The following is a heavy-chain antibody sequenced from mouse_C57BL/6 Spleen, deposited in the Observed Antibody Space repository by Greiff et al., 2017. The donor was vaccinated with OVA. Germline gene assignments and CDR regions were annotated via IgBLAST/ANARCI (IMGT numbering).Heavy chain of an antibody. Sequence: DVMLVESGGGLVQPGGSLKLSCAASGFTFSDYGMAWVRQAPRKGPEWVAFISNLAYSIYYADTVTGRFTISRENAKNTLYLEMSSLRSEDTAMYYCARPGTAPHWYFDVWGTGTTVTVSS. J-gene: IGHJ1*03. CDR1: GFTFSDYG. D-gene: IGHD4-1*01. V-gene: IGHV5-15*01. CDR3: ARPGTAPHWYFDV. CDR2: ISNLAYSI.